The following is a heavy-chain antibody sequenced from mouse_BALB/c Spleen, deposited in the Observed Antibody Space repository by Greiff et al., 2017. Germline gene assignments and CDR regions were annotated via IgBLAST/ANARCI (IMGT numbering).Heavy chain of an antibody. J-gene: IGHJ4*01. CDR3: ARGDMDY. CDR2: IDPANGNT. CDR1: GFNIKDTY. Sequence: EVQGVESGAELVKPGASVKLSCTASGFNIKDTYMHWVKQRPEQGLEWIGRIDPANGNTKYDPKFQGKATITADTSSNTAYLQLSSLTSEDTAVYYCARGDMDYWGQGTSVTVSS. V-gene: IGHV14-3*02. D-gene: IGHD2-13*01.